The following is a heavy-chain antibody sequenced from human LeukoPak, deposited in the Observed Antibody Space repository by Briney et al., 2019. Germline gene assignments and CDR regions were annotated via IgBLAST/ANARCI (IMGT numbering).Heavy chain of an antibody. CDR3: AQALWHPRGRIAAAALDY. Sequence: PGGSLRLSCAASGFTFSSYAMSWVRQAPGKGLEWVSAISGSGDSTYYADSVKGRFTISRDNSKNTLYLQMNSLRAEDTAVYYCAQALWHPRGRIAAAALDYWGQGTLVTVSS. CDR2: ISGSGDST. CDR1: GFTFSSYA. D-gene: IGHD6-13*01. V-gene: IGHV3-23*01. J-gene: IGHJ4*02.